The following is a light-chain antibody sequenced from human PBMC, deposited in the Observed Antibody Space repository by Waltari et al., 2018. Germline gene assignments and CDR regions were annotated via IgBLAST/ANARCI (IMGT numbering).Light chain of an antibody. CDR3: QKYESLPAT. J-gene: IGKJ1*01. Sequence: EIVLTQSPGTLSLSPGERATLSCRASQSISKYLAWYQQKPGQAPRLLIFHASTRATGIPDRFSGSGSGPDLSLIISRLEPEDFVVYYCQKYESLPATFGQGTKVEIK. V-gene: IGKV3-20*01. CDR2: HAS. CDR1: QSISKY.